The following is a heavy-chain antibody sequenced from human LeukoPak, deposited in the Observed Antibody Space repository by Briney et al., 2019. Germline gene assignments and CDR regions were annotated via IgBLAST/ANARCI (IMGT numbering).Heavy chain of an antibody. CDR3: ARDRESSSWYDY. V-gene: IGHV4-59*01. J-gene: IGHJ4*02. D-gene: IGHD6-13*01. CDR1: GGSISSYY. CDR2: IYYSGST. Sequence: SETLSLTCTVSGGSISSYYWSWIRQPPGKGLEWIGYIYYSGSTDYNPSLKSRVTISVDTSKNQFSLKLSSVTAADTAVYYCARDRESSSWYDYWGQGTLVTVSS.